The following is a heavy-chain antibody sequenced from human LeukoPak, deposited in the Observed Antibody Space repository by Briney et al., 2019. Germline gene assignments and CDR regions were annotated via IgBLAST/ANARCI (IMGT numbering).Heavy chain of an antibody. Sequence: PSETLSLTCTVSGGSISSYYWSWIRQPAGKGLEWIGRIYTSGSTNYNPSLKSRVTMSVDTSKSQFSLKLSSVTAADTAVYYCARDQWGYYDSSGYYYFDYWGQGTLVTVSS. CDR3: ARDQWGYYDSSGYYYFDY. V-gene: IGHV4-4*07. CDR1: GGSISSYY. CDR2: IYTSGST. D-gene: IGHD3-22*01. J-gene: IGHJ4*02.